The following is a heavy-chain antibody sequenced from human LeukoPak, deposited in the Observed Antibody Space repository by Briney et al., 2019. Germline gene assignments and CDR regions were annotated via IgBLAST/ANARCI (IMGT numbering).Heavy chain of an antibody. Sequence: SETLSLTFTVSGGSISSGGYYWSWIRQPPGKGLEWIGYIYHSGSTYYNPSLKSRVTISVDRSKNQFSLKLSSVTAADTAVYYCAREYSNYGGLFDYWGQGTLVTVSS. J-gene: IGHJ4*02. CDR1: GGSISSGGYY. D-gene: IGHD4-11*01. CDR3: AREYSNYGGLFDY. CDR2: IYHSGST. V-gene: IGHV4-30-2*01.